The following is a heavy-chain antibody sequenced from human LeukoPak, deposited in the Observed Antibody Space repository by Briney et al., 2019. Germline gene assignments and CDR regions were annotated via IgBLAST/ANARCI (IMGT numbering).Heavy chain of an antibody. CDR3: ARANPAPYDSSGYNFRGYFDY. J-gene: IGHJ4*02. CDR1: GYTFTSYY. D-gene: IGHD3-22*01. V-gene: IGHV1-46*01. CDR2: INPSGGST. Sequence: ASVKVSCKASGYTFTSYYMHWVRQAPGQGLEWMGIINPSGGSTSYAQKFQGRVTMTRDMSTSTVYMELSSLRSDDTAVYYCARANPAPYDSSGYNFRGYFDYWGQGTRVTVSS.